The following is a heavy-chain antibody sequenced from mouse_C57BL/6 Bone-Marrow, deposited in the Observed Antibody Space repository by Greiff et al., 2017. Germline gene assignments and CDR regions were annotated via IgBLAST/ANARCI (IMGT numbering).Heavy chain of an antibody. V-gene: IGHV5-6*02. CDR1: GFTFSSYG. CDR3: ARQRDYGYAMDY. D-gene: IGHD2-4*01. CDR2: ISSGGSYP. J-gene: IGHJ4*01. Sequence: EVKLVESGGDLVKPGGSLKLSCAASGFTFSSYGMSWVRQTPDKRLEWVATISSGGSYPYYPDSVKGRFTISKDNAKNTLCLQMSSLESSDTAMYYCARQRDYGYAMDYWGQGTSVTVSS.